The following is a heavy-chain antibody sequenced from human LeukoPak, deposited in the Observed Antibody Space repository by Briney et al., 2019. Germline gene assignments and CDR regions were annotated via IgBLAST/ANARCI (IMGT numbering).Heavy chain of an antibody. CDR1: GFTFSSYA. D-gene: IGHD1-1*01. J-gene: IGHJ3*02. Sequence: PGGSLRLSCAASGFTFSSYAMSWVRQAPGKGLEWVANIKHDGSVQYCVDSVKGRFTISRDNAKNSLYLQMNSLRAEDTAVYYCARDRTRGAFDIWGQGTMVTVSS. V-gene: IGHV3-7*01. CDR2: IKHDGSVQ. CDR3: ARDRTRGAFDI.